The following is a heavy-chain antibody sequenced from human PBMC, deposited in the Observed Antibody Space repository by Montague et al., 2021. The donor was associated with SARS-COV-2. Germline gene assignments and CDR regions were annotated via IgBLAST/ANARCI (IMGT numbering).Heavy chain of an antibody. V-gene: IGHV4-59*01. J-gene: IGHJ2*01. CDR1: NASFDNYY. Sequence: SETLSLTCTVSNASFDNYYWSWVRQYPGKGLEYIGYNHYSGRTNHNPSLRSRVTITIDTSKNQFSLKLMSVTAAETAIYFCARRIVTYYWYFDLWGRGTLVTVSS. CDR2: NHYSGRT. CDR3: ARRIVTYYWYFDL. D-gene: IGHD2-15*01.